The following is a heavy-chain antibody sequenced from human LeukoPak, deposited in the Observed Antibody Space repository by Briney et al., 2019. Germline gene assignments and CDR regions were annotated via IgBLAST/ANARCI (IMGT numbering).Heavy chain of an antibody. J-gene: IGHJ4*02. CDR2: ISYDGSNK. CDR1: GFTLSSYT. CDR3: ARSGVGPFDY. Sequence: GGSLRLSCAASGFTLSSYTMHWVRQAPGKGLEWVAVISYDGSNKYYADSVKGRFTISRDNSKNTLYLQMNSLRAEDTAVYYCARSGVGPFDYWGQGTLVTVSS. D-gene: IGHD1-26*01. V-gene: IGHV3-30*04.